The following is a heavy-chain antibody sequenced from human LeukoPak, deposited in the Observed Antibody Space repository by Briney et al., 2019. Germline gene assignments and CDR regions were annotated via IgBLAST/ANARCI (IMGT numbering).Heavy chain of an antibody. D-gene: IGHD2-2*01. J-gene: IGHJ4*02. CDR2: ISSSSSDI. V-gene: IGHV3-21*01. Sequence: GGSLRLSCAASGFTFSSYSMNWVRQAPGKGLEWVACISSSSSDIYYAESVKGRFTISRDNANNSLYLQMNSLRADDTAVYYCAREYCSSTSCYDYWGQGTLVTVSS. CDR1: GFTFSSYS. CDR3: AREYCSSTSCYDY.